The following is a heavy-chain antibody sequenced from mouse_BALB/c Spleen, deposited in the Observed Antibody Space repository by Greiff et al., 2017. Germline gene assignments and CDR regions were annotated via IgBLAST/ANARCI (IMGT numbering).Heavy chain of an antibody. Sequence: VQLQESGAELAKPGASVKMSCKASGYTFTSYWMHWVKQRPGQGLEWIGYINPSTGYTEYNQKFKDKATLTADKSSSTAYMQLSSLTSEDSAVYYCARIYYYGSSHYAMDYWGQGTSVTVSS. CDR3: ARIYYYGSSHYAMDY. CDR2: INPSTGYT. V-gene: IGHV1-7*01. D-gene: IGHD1-1*01. CDR1: GYTFTSYW. J-gene: IGHJ4*01.